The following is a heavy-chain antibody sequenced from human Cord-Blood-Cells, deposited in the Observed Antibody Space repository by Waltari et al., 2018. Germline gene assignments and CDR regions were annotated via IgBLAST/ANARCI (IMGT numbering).Heavy chain of an antibody. CDR3: EGILYSSSSLFDY. V-gene: IGHV4-39*01. CDR2: IYYSGRT. CDR1: GGSISSSSYY. D-gene: IGHD6-6*01. Sequence: QLQLQESGPGLVKPSETLSLTCTVSGGSISSSSYYWGWIRQPPGKGLEWIGSIYYSGRTYYNPSLKSRVTISVDTSKNQFSLKLSSVTAADTAVYYCEGILYSSSSLFDYWGQGTLVTVSS. J-gene: IGHJ4*02.